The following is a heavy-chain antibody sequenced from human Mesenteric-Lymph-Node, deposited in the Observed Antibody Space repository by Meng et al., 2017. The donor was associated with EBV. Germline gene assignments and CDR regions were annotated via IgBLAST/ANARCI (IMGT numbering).Heavy chain of an antibody. CDR1: A. Sequence: QVHPVQSGDGRKKPGSSVKCYRAINCVRQSPGQGLDWMGGIIPIFVSPPYAQSIQGRVTMTADKCTTTAYMELSRLISEDTAVYYCARDPYSSGWYYFDYWGQGTLVTVSS. V-gene: IGHV1-69*06. D-gene: IGHD6-19*01. CDR3: ARDPYSSGWYYFDY. J-gene: IGHJ4*02. CDR2: IIPIFVSP.